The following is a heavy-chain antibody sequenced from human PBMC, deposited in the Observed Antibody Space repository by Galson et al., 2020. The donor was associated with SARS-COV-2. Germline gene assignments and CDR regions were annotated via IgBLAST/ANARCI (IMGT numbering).Heavy chain of an antibody. V-gene: IGHV3-30*04. CDR1: GFTFSSYA. Sequence: QLGESLKISCAASGFTFSSYAMHWVRQAPGKGLEWVAVISYDGSNKYYADSVKGRFTISRDNSKNTLYLQMNSLRAEDTAVYYCARAHGGYLFCDYWGQGTLVTVSS. CDR3: ARAHGGYLFCDY. J-gene: IGHJ4*02. CDR2: ISYDGSNK. D-gene: IGHD5-12*01.